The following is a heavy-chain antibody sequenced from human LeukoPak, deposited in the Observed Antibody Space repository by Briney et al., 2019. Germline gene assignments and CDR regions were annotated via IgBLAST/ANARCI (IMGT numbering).Heavy chain of an antibody. CDR2: IIPIFGTA. CDR3: ASSKDYHDSSGYARTLDY. V-gene: IGHV1-69*01. D-gene: IGHD3-22*01. J-gene: IGHJ4*02. Sequence: SVKVSCKTSGGTFRSYAISWVRQAPGQGLEWMGGIIPIFGTANYAQKFQGRVTITADESTSTAYMELSSLRSEDTAIYYCASSKDYHDSSGYARTLDYWGQGTLVTVSS. CDR1: GGTFRSYA.